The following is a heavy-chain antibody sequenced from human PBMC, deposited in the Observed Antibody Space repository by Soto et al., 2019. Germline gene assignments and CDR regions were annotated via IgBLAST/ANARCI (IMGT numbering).Heavy chain of an antibody. V-gene: IGHV1-18*01. CDR2: ISAYNGNT. D-gene: IGHD1-7*01. CDR1: GYTFTSYG. Sequence: QVQLVQSGAEVKKPGASVKVSCKASGYTFTSYGISWVRQAPGQGLEWMGWISAYNGNTNYAQKLQGRGTMTTDTSTSTAYMELRCLRCDDPAVYYCARDRGLELLGAGDYWGQGTLVTVSS. CDR3: ARDRGLELLGAGDY. J-gene: IGHJ4*02.